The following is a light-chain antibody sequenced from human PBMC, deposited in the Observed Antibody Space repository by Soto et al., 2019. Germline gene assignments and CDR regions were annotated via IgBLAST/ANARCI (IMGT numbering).Light chain of an antibody. Sequence: QSALTRPPSASGSAGQSVTISCTGTKNDIGVYDFVSWYQHHPGKAPRLIICEVVQRPSGVPDRFSGSKSGNTASLTVSGLQAADEADYFCKSYAGSNTYVFGSGTKVTVL. CDR1: KNDIGVYDF. CDR3: KSYAGSNTYV. J-gene: IGLJ1*01. V-gene: IGLV2-8*01. CDR2: EVV.